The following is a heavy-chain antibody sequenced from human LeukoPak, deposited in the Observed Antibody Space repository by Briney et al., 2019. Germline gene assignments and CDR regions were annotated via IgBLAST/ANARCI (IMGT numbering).Heavy chain of an antibody. CDR1: GFTFSSYA. Sequence: PGGSLRLSCAASGFTFSSYAMHWVRQAPGKGLEWVAVISYDGSNKYYADSVKGRFTISRDNSKSTLYLQMNSLRAEDTAVYYCARDRGKGYNWNDDDWFDPWGQGTLVTVSS. CDR3: ARDRGKGYNWNDDDWFDP. CDR2: ISYDGSNK. J-gene: IGHJ5*02. V-gene: IGHV3-30-3*01. D-gene: IGHD1-1*01.